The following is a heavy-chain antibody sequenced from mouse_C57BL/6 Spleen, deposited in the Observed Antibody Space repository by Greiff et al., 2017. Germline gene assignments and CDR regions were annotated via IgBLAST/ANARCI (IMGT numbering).Heavy chain of an antibody. Sequence: QVQLQQPGAELVRPGSSVKLSCKASGYTFTSYWMHWVKQRPIQGLEWIGNIDPSDSETNYNQKFKDKATLTVDKSYSTAYMQLSSLTSEDSAVYYCARSYCNYEAMDYWGQGTSVTVSS. CDR3: ARSYCNYEAMDY. CDR1: GYTFTSYW. CDR2: IDPSDSET. J-gene: IGHJ4*01. V-gene: IGHV1-52*01. D-gene: IGHD2-1*01.